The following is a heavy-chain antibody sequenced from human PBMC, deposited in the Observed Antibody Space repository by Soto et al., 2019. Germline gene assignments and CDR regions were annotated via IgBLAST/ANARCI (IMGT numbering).Heavy chain of an antibody. CDR2: IRANDESI. CDR3: ARETLRDAIDI. V-gene: IGHV3-48*03. CDR1: GFDCRSYE. J-gene: IGHJ3*02. Sequence: PGGDLRLYCVASGFDCRSYEMNWVRQAPGKGLEWVSNIRANDESIYYADSVKGRVSVSRDNAKNSLFLEMNSLRVDDTAVYYCARETLRDAIDIWGQGTMVTVSS.